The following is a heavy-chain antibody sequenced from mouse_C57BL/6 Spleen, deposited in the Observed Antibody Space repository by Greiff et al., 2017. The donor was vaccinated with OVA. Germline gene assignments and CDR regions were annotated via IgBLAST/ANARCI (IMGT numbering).Heavy chain of an antibody. V-gene: IGHV1-62-2*01. J-gene: IGHJ1*03. D-gene: IGHD4-1*01. Sequence: VQWVESGAELVKPGASVKLSCKASGYTFTEYTIHWVKQRSGQGLEWIGWFYPGSGSIKYNEKFKDKATLTADKSSSTVYMELSRLTSEDSAVYFCARHEVGRLGDWYFDVWGTGTTVTVSS. CDR3: ARHEVGRLGDWYFDV. CDR1: GYTFTEYT. CDR2: FYPGSGSI.